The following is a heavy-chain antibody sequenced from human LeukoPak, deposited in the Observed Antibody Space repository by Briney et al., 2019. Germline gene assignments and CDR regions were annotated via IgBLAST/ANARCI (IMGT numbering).Heavy chain of an antibody. Sequence: GGSLRLSCAASGFTFSNYMMHWVRQAPGKGLVWVSRIKSDGITITYADSVKGRFTISRDNAKNTLYLQMNSLRAEDTAVYYCARGRTVTTTKYYYFDYWGQGTLVIVSS. J-gene: IGHJ4*02. CDR3: ARGRTVTTTKYYYFDY. D-gene: IGHD4-17*01. V-gene: IGHV3-74*01. CDR1: GFTFSNYM. CDR2: IKSDGITI.